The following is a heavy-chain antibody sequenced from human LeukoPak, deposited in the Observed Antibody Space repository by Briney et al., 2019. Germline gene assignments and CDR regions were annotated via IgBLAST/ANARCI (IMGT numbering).Heavy chain of an antibody. J-gene: IGHJ4*02. CDR1: GYTFTSYY. D-gene: IGHD3-9*01. CDR2: INPSGGST. V-gene: IGHV1-46*01. Sequence: ASVKVSCKASGYTFTSYYMHWVRHAPGQGLEWMGIINPSGGSTSYAQKFHGRDTMTRDTSTSTVYMELSSLRSEDTAVYYCARDPLTYYDILTGLPAYQGGAYFDYWGQGTLVTVSS. CDR3: ARDPLTYYDILTGLPAYQGGAYFDY.